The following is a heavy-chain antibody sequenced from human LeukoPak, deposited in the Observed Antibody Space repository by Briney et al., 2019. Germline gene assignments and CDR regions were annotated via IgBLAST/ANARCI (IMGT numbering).Heavy chain of an antibody. V-gene: IGHV3-30*04. CDR3: ARGPNSSGYSYGDY. D-gene: IGHD1-26*01. Sequence: GGSLRLSCAASGFTFTNFAMHWVRQAPGKGLEWVTVISNDGKNKFYTDSVKGRFTIPRDDSTNTLYLQMNSLRDDDMAVYYCARGPNSSGYSYGDYWGQGTLVTVSS. J-gene: IGHJ4*02. CDR2: ISNDGKNK. CDR1: GFTFTNFA.